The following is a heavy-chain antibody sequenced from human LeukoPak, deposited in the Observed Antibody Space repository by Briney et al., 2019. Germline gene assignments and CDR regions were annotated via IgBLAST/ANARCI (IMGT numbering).Heavy chain of an antibody. D-gene: IGHD6-19*01. J-gene: IGHJ4*02. V-gene: IGHV4-39*01. Sequence: SETLSLTCTVSGGSVSSSTYYWGWIRQPPGKGGEWIGSIYYSGSTYYNPSLKGRLTISMDTSKNQLSLKLSSVTAADTAVYYCSTTTRGWYGVGDYWGQGTLVTVSS. CDR3: STTTRGWYGVGDY. CDR1: GGSVSSSTYY. CDR2: IYYSGST.